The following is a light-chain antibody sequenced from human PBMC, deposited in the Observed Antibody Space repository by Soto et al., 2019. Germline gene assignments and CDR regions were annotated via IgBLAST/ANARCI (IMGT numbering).Light chain of an antibody. Sequence: DIQMTQYPSTLSASVGDRVTITCRASQSISSWLAWYQQKPGKAPKLLIYKASSLESGVPSRFSGSGSGTEFTLTISSLQPDDFATYYCQQYNRYPFTFGPGTKVDIK. CDR3: QQYNRYPFT. CDR1: QSISSW. V-gene: IGKV1-5*03. CDR2: KAS. J-gene: IGKJ3*01.